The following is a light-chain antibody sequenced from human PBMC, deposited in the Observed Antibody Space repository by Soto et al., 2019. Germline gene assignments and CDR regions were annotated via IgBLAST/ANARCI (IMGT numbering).Light chain of an antibody. CDR1: SSDVGAYKY. CDR3: SSYAGSNIYV. J-gene: IGLJ1*01. Sequence: QSALTQPPSASGSPGQSLTLSCTGTSSDVGAYKYVSWYQQYPGKAPKLMIYEVTKRPSGVPDRFSGSKSGNTASLTVSGLQAEDEADYYCSSYAGSNIYVFGTGTKVTVL. V-gene: IGLV2-8*01. CDR2: EVT.